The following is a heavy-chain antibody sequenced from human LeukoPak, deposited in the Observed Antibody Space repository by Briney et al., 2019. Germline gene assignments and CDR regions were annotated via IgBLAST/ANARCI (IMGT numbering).Heavy chain of an antibody. CDR3: ARDLAVAPLTDEPDY. Sequence: PLETLSLTCTVSGGSISSYYWSWIRQPAGKGLEWIGRIYTSGSTNYNPSLKSRVTMSVDTSKNQFSLKLSSVTAADTAVYYCARDLAVAPLTDEPDYWGQGTLVTVSS. CDR2: IYTSGST. CDR1: GGSISSYY. V-gene: IGHV4-4*07. J-gene: IGHJ4*02. D-gene: IGHD6-19*01.